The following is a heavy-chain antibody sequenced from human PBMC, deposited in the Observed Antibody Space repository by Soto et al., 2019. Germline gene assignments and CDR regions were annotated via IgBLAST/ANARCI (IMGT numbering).Heavy chain of an antibody. D-gene: IGHD2-2*02. CDR2: IVVGSGNT. V-gene: IGHV1-58*01. Sequence: SVKVSCKASGFTFTSSAVQWVRPARGQRLEWIGWIVVGSGNTNYAQKFQERVTITRDMSTSTAYMELSSLRSEDTAVYYCAALVYCSSASCYTNNCMDVWGQGTTVTVSS. CDR3: AALVYCSSASCYTNNCMDV. CDR1: GFTFTSSA. J-gene: IGHJ6*02.